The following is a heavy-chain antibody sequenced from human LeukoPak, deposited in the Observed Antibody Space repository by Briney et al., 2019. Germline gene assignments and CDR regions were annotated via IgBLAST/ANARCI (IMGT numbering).Heavy chain of an antibody. CDR2: ISGSGGST. D-gene: IGHD4-17*01. CDR3: AKVNGDYGRNWFDP. J-gene: IGHJ5*02. V-gene: IGHV3-23*01. Sequence: GGSLRLSCAASGFTFSSYAMGWVRQAPGKGLEWVSAISGSGGSTYYADSVKGRFTISRDNSKNTLYLQMNSLRAEDTAVYYCAKVNGDYGRNWFDPWGQGTLVTVSS. CDR1: GFTFSSYA.